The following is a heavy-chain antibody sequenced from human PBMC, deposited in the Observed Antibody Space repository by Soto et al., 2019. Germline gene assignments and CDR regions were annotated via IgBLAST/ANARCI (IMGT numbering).Heavy chain of an antibody. CDR2: IIPIFGTA. D-gene: IGHD3-22*01. Sequence: GASVKVSCKASGGTFSSYAMSWVRQAPGQGHEWMGGIIPIFGTANYAQKFQGRVTITADESTSTAYMELSSLRSEDTAVYYCARSAYYYDSSGHRLDYYYYYGMDVWGQGTTVTVSS. CDR3: ARSAYYYDSSGHRLDYYYYYGMDV. J-gene: IGHJ6*02. CDR1: GGTFSSYA. V-gene: IGHV1-69*13.